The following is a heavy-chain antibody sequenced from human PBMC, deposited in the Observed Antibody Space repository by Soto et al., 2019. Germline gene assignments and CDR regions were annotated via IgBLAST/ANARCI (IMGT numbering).Heavy chain of an antibody. CDR3: VRDCRIYYSDPHDEFVASDYEV. D-gene: IGHD3-22*01. Sequence: QVQLIQSEAEVKKPGSSVRVSCTASGGIFGSHGFSWVRQAPGQRLEWVGGFIPIFRTLTYTEKFQARVRIAADESTNTVYLDLSGLTSEDTAVYYCVRDCRIYYSDPHDEFVASDYEVWGQGTMVSISS. CDR2: FIPIFRTL. J-gene: IGHJ3*01. CDR1: GGIFGSHG. V-gene: IGHV1-69*01.